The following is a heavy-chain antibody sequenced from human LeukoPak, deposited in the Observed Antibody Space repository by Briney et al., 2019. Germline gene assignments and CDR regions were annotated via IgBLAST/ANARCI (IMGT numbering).Heavy chain of an antibody. Sequence: GGSLRLSCATSGFTFTNYGMNWVRQAPGKGLEWVSYISNSAILYADSVKGRFTISRDTARNSLYLQMNSLRAEDTAVYYCARAGGPSDAFNIWGQGTMVTVSS. CDR2: ISNSAI. J-gene: IGHJ3*02. D-gene: IGHD2-15*01. CDR3: ARAGGPSDAFNI. CDR1: GFTFTNYG. V-gene: IGHV3-48*01.